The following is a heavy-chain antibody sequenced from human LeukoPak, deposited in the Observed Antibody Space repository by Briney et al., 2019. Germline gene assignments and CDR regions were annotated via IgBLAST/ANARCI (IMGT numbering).Heavy chain of an antibody. CDR1: GYSFSNYW. J-gene: IGHJ4*02. Sequence: GESLKISCKGSGYSFSNYWIGWVRQMPGKGLEWMGITDPGDSDTRYSPSFQGQVTISVDKSISTAYLQWSSLKASDTAMYYCARGDYFGSPTAYSHFDYWGQGTLVTVSS. CDR2: TDPGDSDT. CDR3: ARGDYFGSPTAYSHFDY. D-gene: IGHD3-10*01. V-gene: IGHV5-51*01.